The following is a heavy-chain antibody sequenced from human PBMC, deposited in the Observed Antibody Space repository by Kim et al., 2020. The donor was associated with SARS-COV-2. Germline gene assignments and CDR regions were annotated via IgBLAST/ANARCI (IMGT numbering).Heavy chain of an antibody. D-gene: IGHD5-18*01. CDR2: ISYDGSHI. J-gene: IGHJ4*02. V-gene: IGHV3-30*18. CDR1: GFTFSSYG. CDR3: AKDSSFGYNYFDY. Sequence: GGSLRLSCAASGFTFSSYGMHWVRQSPGKGLELLAIISYDGSHIYYADTVKGRFTISRDNSKNTLSLQMNSLRAEDTAVYYCAKDSSFGYNYFDYWGQGTLVTVSS.